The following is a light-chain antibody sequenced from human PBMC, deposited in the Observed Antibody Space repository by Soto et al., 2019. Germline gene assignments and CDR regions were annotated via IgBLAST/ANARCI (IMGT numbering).Light chain of an antibody. CDR1: SSDVGSYNL. CDR3: SSYAGSGTFV. V-gene: IGLV2-23*01. CDR2: EGS. Sequence: QSALTQPASVSGSPGQSITISCTGTSSDVGSYNLVSWYQQHPGKAPKLMIYEGSRRPSGVSNRFSGSKFGNTASLTISGLQAEDEADYYCSSYAGSGTFVFGSGTKVTVL. J-gene: IGLJ1*01.